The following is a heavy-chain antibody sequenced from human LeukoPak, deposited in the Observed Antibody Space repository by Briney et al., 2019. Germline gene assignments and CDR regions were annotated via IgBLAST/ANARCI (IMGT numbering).Heavy chain of an antibody. V-gene: IGHV3-7*01. CDR3: AREAKRGSSWYIDY. CDR1: GFTFSSYW. CDR2: IKQDGSEK. Sequence: PGGSLRLSCAASGFTFSSYWMSWVRQAPGKGLEWVANIKQDGSEKYYVDSVKGRFTISRDNAKNSLYLQMNSLRAEDTAVYYCAREAKRGSSWYIDYWGQGTLVTVSA. J-gene: IGHJ4*02. D-gene: IGHD6-13*01.